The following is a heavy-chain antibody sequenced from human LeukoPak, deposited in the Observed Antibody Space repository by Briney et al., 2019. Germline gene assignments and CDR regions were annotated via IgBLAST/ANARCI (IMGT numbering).Heavy chain of an antibody. CDR2: IYSGGST. CDR3: ARDRYYDSSGYPIGAFDI. Sequence: PGGSLRLSCAASGFTVSSNYMSWVRQAPGKGLEWVSVIYSGGSTYYADSAKGRFTISRDNSKNTLYLQMNSLRAEDTAVYYCARDRYYDSSGYPIGAFDIWGQGTMVTVSS. CDR1: GFTVSSNY. J-gene: IGHJ3*02. V-gene: IGHV3-66*01. D-gene: IGHD3-22*01.